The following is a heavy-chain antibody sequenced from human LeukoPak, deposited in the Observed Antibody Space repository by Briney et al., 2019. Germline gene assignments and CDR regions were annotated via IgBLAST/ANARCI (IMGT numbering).Heavy chain of an antibody. Sequence: SETLSLTCTVSGGSISRYYWSWIRQPPGKGLEWIGYIYYSGSTNYNPSLKSRVTISVDTSKNQFSLKLSSVTAADTAVYYCARGGLRYFDWSHWGQGTLVTVSS. V-gene: IGHV4-59*01. CDR3: ARGGLRYFDWSH. J-gene: IGHJ4*02. CDR1: GGSISRYY. D-gene: IGHD3-9*01. CDR2: IYYSGST.